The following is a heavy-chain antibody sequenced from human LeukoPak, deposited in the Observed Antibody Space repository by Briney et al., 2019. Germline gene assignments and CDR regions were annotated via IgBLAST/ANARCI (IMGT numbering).Heavy chain of an antibody. V-gene: IGHV3-13*01. J-gene: IGHJ6*02. D-gene: IGHD3-3*01. CDR1: GFTFSSYD. Sequence: GGSLRLSCAASGFTFSSYDMHWVRQATGKGLEWVSAIGTAGDTYYPGSVKGRFTISRENAKNSLYLQMISLRAGDTAVYYCARAHYDFWSGYYYGMDVWGQGTTVTVSS. CDR2: IGTAGDT. CDR3: ARAHYDFWSGYYYGMDV.